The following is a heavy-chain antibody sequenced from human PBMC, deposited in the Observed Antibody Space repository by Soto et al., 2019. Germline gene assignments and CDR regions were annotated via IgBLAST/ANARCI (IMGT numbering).Heavy chain of an antibody. V-gene: IGHV1-69*19. CDR3: AREVQVHTPAFGY. D-gene: IGHD3-10*01. CDR2: ISPMFGAA. Sequence: QVQLVQSGAEMKKPGSSVKVSCQSSGGTFNPYAMNWVRQAPGQGPEWMGDISPMFGAANYAPKFQGRVTITADESTGTSYMQLSSLTSEDTALYFCAREVQVHTPAFGYWGQGTLVTVSS. J-gene: IGHJ4*02. CDR1: GGTFNPYA.